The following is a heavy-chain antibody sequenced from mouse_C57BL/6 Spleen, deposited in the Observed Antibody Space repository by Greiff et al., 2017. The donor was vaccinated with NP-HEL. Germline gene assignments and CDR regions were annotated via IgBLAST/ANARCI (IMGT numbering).Heavy chain of an antibody. Sequence: EVQLQQSGPELVKPGASVKMSCKASGYTFTDYNMHWVKQSHGKSLEWIGYINPNNGGTSYNQKFKGKATLTVNKSSSTAYMELRSLTSEDSAVYYCARGRGTTVSFDVWGTGTTVTVSS. CDR1: GYTFTDYN. D-gene: IGHD1-1*01. J-gene: IGHJ1*03. CDR3: ARGRGTTVSFDV. CDR2: INPNNGGT. V-gene: IGHV1-22*01.